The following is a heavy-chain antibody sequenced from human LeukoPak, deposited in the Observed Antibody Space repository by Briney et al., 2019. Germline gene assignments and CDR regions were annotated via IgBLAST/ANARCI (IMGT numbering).Heavy chain of an antibody. V-gene: IGHV4-30-4*07. CDR3: AGGEDYGDYNFDY. J-gene: IGHJ4*02. Sequence: PSQTLSLTCAVSGGSISSGGYSWSWIRQPPGKRLEWIGYIYYSGSTYYNPSLKSRVTISVDTSKNQFSLKLSSVTAADTAVYYCAGGEDYGDYNFDYWGQGTLVTVSS. CDR2: IYYSGST. CDR1: GGSISSGGYS. D-gene: IGHD4-17*01.